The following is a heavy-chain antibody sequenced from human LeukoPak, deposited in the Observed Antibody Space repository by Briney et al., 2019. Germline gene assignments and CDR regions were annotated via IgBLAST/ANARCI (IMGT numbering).Heavy chain of an antibody. Sequence: PGGSLRLSCAASGFTFNNYGIHWVRQAPGKGLEWVSFIRYDGSNKYYADSVKGRFTISRDNSKNTLYLQMNSLRVEDTAVYYCARDGVGSTTFFGYFDYWGQGSLVTVSS. V-gene: IGHV3-30*02. CDR2: IRYDGSNK. J-gene: IGHJ4*02. CDR3: ARDGVGSTTFFGYFDY. D-gene: IGHD1-26*01. CDR1: GFTFNNYG.